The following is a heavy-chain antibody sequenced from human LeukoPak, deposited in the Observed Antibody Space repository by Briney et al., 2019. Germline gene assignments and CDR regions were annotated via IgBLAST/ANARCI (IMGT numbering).Heavy chain of an antibody. CDR3: AKDRGFWSGYPFDY. Sequence: ASVRVSCKASGYTFTSYGISWVRQAPGRGLEWMGWISAYNGNTNYAQKLQGRVTMTTDTSTSTAYMELRSLRSDDTAVYYCAKDRGFWSGYPFDYWGQGTLVTVSS. J-gene: IGHJ4*02. V-gene: IGHV1-18*01. D-gene: IGHD3-3*01. CDR2: ISAYNGNT. CDR1: GYTFTSYG.